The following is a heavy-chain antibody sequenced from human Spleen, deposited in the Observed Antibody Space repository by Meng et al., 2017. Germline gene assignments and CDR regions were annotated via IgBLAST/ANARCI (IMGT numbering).Heavy chain of an antibody. V-gene: IGHV3-30*02. Sequence: GESLKISCAASGFTFSDYGMNWVRQAPGKGLEWVASIWHDGSYKFHEDSVKGRFTISRDNSKNKLYLQMNSLRLEDTAVYYCARGLGDGSGSYYRFHYHYGMDIWGQGTTVTVSS. J-gene: IGHJ6*02. CDR3: ARGLGDGSGSYYRFHYHYGMDI. CDR2: IWHDGSYK. D-gene: IGHD3-10*01. CDR1: GFTFSDYG.